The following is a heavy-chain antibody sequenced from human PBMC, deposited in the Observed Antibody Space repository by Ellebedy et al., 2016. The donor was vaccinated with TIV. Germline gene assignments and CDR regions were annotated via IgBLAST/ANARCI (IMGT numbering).Heavy chain of an antibody. CDR3: ARGRAAGTRLLEV. J-gene: IGHJ6*02. V-gene: IGHV4-34*01. Sequence: SETLSLXCAVYGGSFSGSSWSWIRQPPGKGLEWIGEINHSGSTNYNPSLKSRVTISVDTSKNQFSLKLSSVTAADTAVYYCARGRAAGTRLLEVWGQGTTVTVSS. CDR2: INHSGST. CDR1: GGSFSGSS. D-gene: IGHD6-13*01.